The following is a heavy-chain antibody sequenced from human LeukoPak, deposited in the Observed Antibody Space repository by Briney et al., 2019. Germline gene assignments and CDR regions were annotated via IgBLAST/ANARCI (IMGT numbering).Heavy chain of an antibody. Sequence: GGSLRLSCAASGNYWMHWVRQAPGEGLVWVSHINGDGSWTTYADSVKGRFTISKDNAKNTVYLQMNNLRAEDTAVYYCVSFYETYWGRGTLVTVSS. CDR1: GNYW. V-gene: IGHV3-74*01. CDR2: INGDGSWT. CDR3: VSFYETY. J-gene: IGHJ4*02. D-gene: IGHD2-2*01.